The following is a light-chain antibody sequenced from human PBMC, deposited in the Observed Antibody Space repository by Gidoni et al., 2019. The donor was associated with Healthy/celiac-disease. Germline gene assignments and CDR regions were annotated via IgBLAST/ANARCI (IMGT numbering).Light chain of an antibody. V-gene: IGKV1-13*02. CDR3: QQFNSYPYT. Sequence: AIQLTQSPSSLSASVGDRVTITCRASQGISSALAWYQQKPWKAPKLLIYDASSLESGVPSRFRGSGSGTDFTLTISSLQPEDFATYYCQQFNSYPYTFGQGTKLEIK. J-gene: IGKJ2*01. CDR1: QGISSA. CDR2: DAS.